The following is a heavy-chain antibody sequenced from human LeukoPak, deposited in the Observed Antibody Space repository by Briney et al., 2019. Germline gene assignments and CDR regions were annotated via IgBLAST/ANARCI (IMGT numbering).Heavy chain of an antibody. CDR3: ARVGIQLCVDY. Sequence: PGGSLRLSCAASGFTLSSYSMNWVRQAPGKGLEWVSYISSSSNTIYYADSVKGRFTISRDNAKNSLYLQMNSLRAEDTAVYYCARVGIQLCVDYWGQGTLVTVSS. D-gene: IGHD5-18*01. CDR2: ISSSSNTI. CDR1: GFTLSSYS. J-gene: IGHJ4*02. V-gene: IGHV3-48*01.